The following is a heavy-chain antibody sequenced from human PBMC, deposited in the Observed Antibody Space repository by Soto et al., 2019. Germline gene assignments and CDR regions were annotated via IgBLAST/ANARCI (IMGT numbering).Heavy chain of an antibody. CDR1: GGTFSRHA. V-gene: IGHV1-69*01. Sequence: QVQLVQSGAEVRKPGSSVKVSCKASGGTFSRHAISWVRQAPGQGLEWMGGIIPIFGTANHAQKFQGRVTIIADEPPSTVYMELSSLRSEDTAMYYCARGWGYDSNDYYYAYWGQGTLVIVSS. CDR2: IIPIFGTA. CDR3: ARGWGYDSNDYYYAY. D-gene: IGHD3-22*01. J-gene: IGHJ4*02.